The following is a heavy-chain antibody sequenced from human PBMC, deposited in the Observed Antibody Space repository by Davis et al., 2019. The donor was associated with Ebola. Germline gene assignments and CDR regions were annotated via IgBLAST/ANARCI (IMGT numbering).Heavy chain of an antibody. CDR1: GGSISRSSYY. Sequence: PSETLSLTCTVSGGSISRSSYYWGWIRQPPGKGLEWIGEINHSGSTNYNPSLKSRVTISVDTSKNQFSLKLSSVTAADTAVYYCASSPDGYSSPTVHYGMDVWGQGTTVTVSS. D-gene: IGHD6-19*01. J-gene: IGHJ6*02. CDR2: INHSGST. CDR3: ASSPDGYSSPTVHYGMDV. V-gene: IGHV4-39*07.